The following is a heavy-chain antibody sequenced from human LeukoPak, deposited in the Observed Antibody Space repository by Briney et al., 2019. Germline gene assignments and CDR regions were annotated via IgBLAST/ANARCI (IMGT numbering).Heavy chain of an antibody. CDR2: VWYDGSKK. Sequence: PGGSLRLSCAASGFTFSFYGMHWVRQAPGKGLEWVAVVWYDGSKKYYADSVKGRFTISRDYSKNTVYLQMNSLRVEDTAVYYCAGEEDLRELRGGREFFQYWGQGTLVTVSS. V-gene: IGHV3-33*01. D-gene: IGHD3-10*01. J-gene: IGHJ1*01. CDR1: GFTFSFYG. CDR3: AGEEDLRELRGGREFFQY.